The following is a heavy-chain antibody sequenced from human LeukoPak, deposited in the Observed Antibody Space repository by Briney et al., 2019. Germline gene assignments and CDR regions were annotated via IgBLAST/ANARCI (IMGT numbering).Heavy chain of an antibody. CDR1: GFTFSSCA. CDR2: IIDSGNSI. J-gene: IGHJ4*01. D-gene: IGHD1-26*01. Sequence: GGSLRLSCAASGFTFSSCAMSWVRQAPGKGLEWVSTIIDSGNSIYYADSAEGRFTISRDNSKNTLYLQMNSLRAGDTAVYYCAKDPIFSGSYGVFDYWGLEPWSPSPQ. CDR3: AKDPIFSGSYGVFDY. V-gene: IGHV3-23*01.